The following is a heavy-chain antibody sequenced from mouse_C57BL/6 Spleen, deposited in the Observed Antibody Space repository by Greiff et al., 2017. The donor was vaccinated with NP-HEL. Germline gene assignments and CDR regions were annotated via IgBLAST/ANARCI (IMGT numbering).Heavy chain of an antibody. D-gene: IGHD2-4*01. V-gene: IGHV1-81*01. J-gene: IGHJ4*01. CDR1: GYTFTSYG. CDR3: ARGGIYYDYDGAMDY. Sequence: VQLQQSGAELARPGASVKLSCKASGYTFTSYGISWVKQRTGQGLEWIGEIYPRSGNTYYNEKFKGKATLTADKSSSTAYMELRSLTSEDSAVYFCARGGIYYDYDGAMDYWGQGTSVTVSS. CDR2: IYPRSGNT.